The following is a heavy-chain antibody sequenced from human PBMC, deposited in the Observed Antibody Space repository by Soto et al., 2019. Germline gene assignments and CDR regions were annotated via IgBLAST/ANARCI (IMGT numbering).Heavy chain of an antibody. CDR3: TRDQAAMDYYYYYGMDV. J-gene: IGHJ6*02. Sequence: SLRLSCTASGFTFGDYAMSWVRQAPGKGLEWVGFIRSKAYGGTTEYAASVKGRFTISRDDSKSIAYLQMNSLKTEDTAVYYCTRDQAAMDYYYYYGMDVWGQGTTVTVSS. V-gene: IGHV3-49*04. CDR1: GFTFGDYA. CDR2: IRSKAYGGTT. D-gene: IGHD5-18*01.